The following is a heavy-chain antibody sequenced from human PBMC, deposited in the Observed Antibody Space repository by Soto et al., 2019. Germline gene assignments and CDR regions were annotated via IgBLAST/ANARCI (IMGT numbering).Heavy chain of an antibody. J-gene: IGHJ4*02. D-gene: IGHD2-21*02. Sequence: QVQLVESGGGVVQPGRSLRLSCAASGFTFSSYGMHWVRQAPGKGLEGMAVTSYDGSRKYYEDSVKGRFTISRDNSKNTLYLQMNSLRAEDPAVYYCAKDRLTDCGGDCYSWVPNFDYWGQGTLVTVSS. CDR3: AKDRLTDCGGDCYSWVPNFDY. CDR2: TSYDGSRK. CDR1: GFTFSSYG. V-gene: IGHV3-30*18.